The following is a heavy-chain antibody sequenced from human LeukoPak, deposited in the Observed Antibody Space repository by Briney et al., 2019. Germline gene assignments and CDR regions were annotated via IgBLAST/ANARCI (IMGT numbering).Heavy chain of an antibody. CDR1: GFTFSSYS. D-gene: IGHD2-15*01. CDR3: ASDCSGGSCYFAV. J-gene: IGHJ4*02. CDR2: ISSSSSYI. V-gene: IGHV3-21*01. Sequence: GGSLRLSCAASGFTFSSYSMNWVRQAPGKGLEWVSSISSSSSYIYYADSVKGRFTISRDNAKNSLYLQMNSLRAEDTAVYYCASDCSGGSCYFAVWGQGTLVTVSS.